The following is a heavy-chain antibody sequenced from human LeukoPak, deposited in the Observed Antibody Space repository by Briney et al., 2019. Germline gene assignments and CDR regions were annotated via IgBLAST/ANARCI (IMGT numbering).Heavy chain of an antibody. CDR2: IYATGST. V-gene: IGHV4-61*02. J-gene: IGHJ6*03. CDR1: GGSISSGSYY. D-gene: IGHD3-3*01. Sequence: SQTLSLTCTVSGGSISSGSYYWSWIPQPAGKGLEWIGRIYATGSTNYNPSPQSRVTISVDTSKNQFSLRLTSVTAADTAVYYCARSAYDFWSERDLYDYSYYMDVWGKGTTVTVSS. CDR3: ARSAYDFWSERDLYDYSYYMDV.